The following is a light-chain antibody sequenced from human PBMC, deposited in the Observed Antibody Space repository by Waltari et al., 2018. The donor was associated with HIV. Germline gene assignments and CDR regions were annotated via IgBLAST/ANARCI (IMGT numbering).Light chain of an antibody. CDR3: QQYNGSWT. CDR1: QNIGNK. J-gene: IGKJ1*01. CDR2: ATS. V-gene: IGKV3D-15*03. Sequence: EIVMTQSPVTLSVSPGERATLSCRASQNIGNKIVWYQLRPGQSPRLVIFATSVRATGIPTRFSGSGSGTDFALTITTLQPEDYGMYYCQQYNGSWTFGRGTRVE.